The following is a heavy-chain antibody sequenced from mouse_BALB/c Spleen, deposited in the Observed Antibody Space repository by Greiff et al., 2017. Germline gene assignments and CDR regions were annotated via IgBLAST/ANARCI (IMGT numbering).Heavy chain of an antibody. D-gene: IGHD2-1*01. CDR2: ISYSGST. CDR3: ATPYGNYAMDY. V-gene: IGHV3-2*02. Sequence: EVQLVESGPGLVKPSQSLSLTCTVTGYSITSDYAWNWIRQFPGNKLEWMGYISYSGSTSYNPSLKSRISITRDTSKNQFFLQLNSVTTEDTATYYCATPYGNYAMDYWGQGTSVTVSS. J-gene: IGHJ4*01. CDR1: GYSITSDYA.